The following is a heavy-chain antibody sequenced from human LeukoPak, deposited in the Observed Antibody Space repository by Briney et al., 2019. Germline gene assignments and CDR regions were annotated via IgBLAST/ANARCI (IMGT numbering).Heavy chain of an antibody. CDR2: IYTTGKT. J-gene: IGHJ4*02. V-gene: IGHV4-4*07. CDR1: GGSIGNYY. Sequence: SETLSLTCTVSGGSIGNYYWNWIRQSAGAGLEWIGRIYTTGKTDYNPSLKSRVTVSVDTSRNQVSLKLRSVTAADTAVYYCASDVGASNFDYWGQGILVTVSS. D-gene: IGHD1-26*01. CDR3: ASDVGASNFDY.